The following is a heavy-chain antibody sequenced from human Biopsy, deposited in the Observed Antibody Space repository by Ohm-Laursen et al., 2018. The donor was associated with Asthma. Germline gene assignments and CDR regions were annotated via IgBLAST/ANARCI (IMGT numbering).Heavy chain of an antibody. V-gene: IGHV1-69*01. CDR3: ARKAGSCISRTCYSLDF. Sequence: SVSVSCKSLGGTFNTYVIGCARQAPGQGLEWLGGINSVFGTTTYPQKFQDRVTITADDSTSTVYMELSSLRSEDTAVYYCARKAGSCISRTCYSLDFWGQGTLVTVSS. CDR1: GGTFNTYV. CDR2: INSVFGTT. D-gene: IGHD2-2*01. J-gene: IGHJ4*02.